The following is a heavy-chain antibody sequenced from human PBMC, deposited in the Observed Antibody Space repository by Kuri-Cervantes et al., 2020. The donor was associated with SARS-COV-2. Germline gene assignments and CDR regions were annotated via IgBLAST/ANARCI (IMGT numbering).Heavy chain of an antibody. CDR2: ISSNGGST. CDR3: VKVTTYYDFWSGYSYGMDV. D-gene: IGHD3-3*01. CDR1: GFTFSSYS. J-gene: IGHJ6*02. V-gene: IGHV3-64D*08. Sequence: GGSLRLSCAASGFTFSSYSMNWVRQAPGKGLEYVSAISSNGGSTYYADSVKGRFTISRDNSKNTLYLQMSSLRAEDTAVYYCVKVTTYYDFWSGYSYGMDVWGQGTTVTVSS.